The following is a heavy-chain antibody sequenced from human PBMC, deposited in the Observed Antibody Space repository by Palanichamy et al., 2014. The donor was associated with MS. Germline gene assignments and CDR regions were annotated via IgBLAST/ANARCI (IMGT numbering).Heavy chain of an antibody. D-gene: IGHD5-18*01. CDR1: GFTFSSYG. J-gene: IGHJ4*02. CDR3: ARDPEYTGSYGFDY. Sequence: QVQLVESGGGVVQPGRSLRLSCAASGFTFSSYGMHWVRQAPGKGLEWVAVIWYDGSNKYYADSVKGRFTISRDNSKNTLYLQMNSLRAEDTAVYYCARDPEYTGSYGFDYWGQGTLVTVSS. CDR2: IWYDGSNK. V-gene: IGHV3-33*01.